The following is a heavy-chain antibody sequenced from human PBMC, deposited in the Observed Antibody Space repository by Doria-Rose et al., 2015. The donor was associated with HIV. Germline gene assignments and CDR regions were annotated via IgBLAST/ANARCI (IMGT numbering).Heavy chain of an antibody. D-gene: IGHD1-26*01. V-gene: IGHV4-39*07. CDR1: GDDISNTDYY. Sequence: GPGLVKPSETLSLSCTASGDDISNTDYYWGWIRQPPGKGLEWIGNIHYSGSTYYNPLFNTQVAISVDASENQVSLKLSFLTAADTAMYYCSRMCMVGARAFDIWGQGTMVTVSS. CDR3: SRMCMVGARAFDI. J-gene: IGHJ3*02. CDR2: IHYSGST.